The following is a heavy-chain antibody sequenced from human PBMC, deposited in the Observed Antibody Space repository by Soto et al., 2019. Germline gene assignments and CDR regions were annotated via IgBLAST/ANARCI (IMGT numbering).Heavy chain of an antibody. J-gene: IGHJ4*02. Sequence: GGSLRLSCAASEFTFSSYAMSWVRQAPGKGQEWVSAISGSGGSTYYADSVKGRFTISRDNSKNTLYLQMNSLRAEDTAVYYCAKDGLGVLRYLDWLLSPIDYWGQGTLVTVSS. D-gene: IGHD3-9*01. CDR2: ISGSGGST. CDR3: AKDGLGVLRYLDWLLSPIDY. CDR1: EFTFSSYA. V-gene: IGHV3-23*01.